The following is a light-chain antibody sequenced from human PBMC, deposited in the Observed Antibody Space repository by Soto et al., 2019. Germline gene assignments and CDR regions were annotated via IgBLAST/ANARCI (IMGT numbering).Light chain of an antibody. CDR1: SNDVGGYNY. CDR2: EVS. J-gene: IGLJ1*01. Sequence: QSALTQPASVSGSPGQSITMSCTGTSNDVGGYNYVSWFQQHPGKAPKLLIFEVSNRPSGVSHRFSGSKSGNTASLTISGLQAEDEADYYCSSFTSTGTFVFGSGTKVTV. CDR3: SSFTSTGTFV. V-gene: IGLV2-14*01.